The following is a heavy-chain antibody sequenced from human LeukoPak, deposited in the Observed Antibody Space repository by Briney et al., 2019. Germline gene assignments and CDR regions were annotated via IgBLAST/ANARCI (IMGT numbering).Heavy chain of an antibody. J-gene: IGHJ4*02. D-gene: IGHD3-22*01. CDR3: ATLGFSSGYYYYFDH. Sequence: SETLSLTCTVSGGSISSYYWSWIRQPPGKGLEWIGYIYHSGSTYYNPSLKSRVTISVDRSKNQFSLKLSSVTAADTAVYYCATLGFSSGYYYYFDHWGQGTLVTVSS. CDR2: IYHSGST. CDR1: GGSISSYY. V-gene: IGHV4-59*12.